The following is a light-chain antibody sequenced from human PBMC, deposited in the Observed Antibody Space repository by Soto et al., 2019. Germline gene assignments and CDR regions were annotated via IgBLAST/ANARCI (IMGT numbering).Light chain of an antibody. Sequence: DIQMTQSPSSLSASVGDRVTITCRASQSISSYLTWYQQKPGKDPQLLVYAASSLQCGVQSRFRGSGSGTDVTLTISRLQPEDSATYLCQQRYSPPWTFGQGTKVEIK. CDR3: QQRYSPPWT. CDR2: AAS. CDR1: QSISSY. J-gene: IGKJ1*01. V-gene: IGKV1-39*01.